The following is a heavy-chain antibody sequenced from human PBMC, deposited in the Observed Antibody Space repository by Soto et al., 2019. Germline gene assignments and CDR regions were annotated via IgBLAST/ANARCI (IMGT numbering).Heavy chain of an antibody. V-gene: IGHV4-39*01. CDR3: ARHPTYDLGVFDC. Sequence: QLQLQESGPGLVKPSETLSLTCTVSGGSISSSSYYWGWIRQPPGKGLEWIGSIYYSGSTYYNPSLKRRGTISVDTSKNQFPLKLSSVTAADTAVYYCARHPTYDLGVFDCWGQGTLVTVSS. J-gene: IGHJ4*02. CDR1: GGSISSSSYY. CDR2: IYYSGST. D-gene: IGHD5-12*01.